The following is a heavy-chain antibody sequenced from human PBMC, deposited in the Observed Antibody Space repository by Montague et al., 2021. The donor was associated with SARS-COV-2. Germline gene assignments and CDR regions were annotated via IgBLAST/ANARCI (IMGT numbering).Heavy chain of an antibody. V-gene: IGHV3-30-3*01. J-gene: IGHJ6*02. CDR1: GFTFSSYA. Sequence: SLRLSCAASGFTFSSYAMHRVRQAPGKGLEWVAVISYDGSNKYYADSVKGRFTISRDNSKNTLYLQMNSLRAEDTAVYYCARDTAYYDILTGYFPRDPYYYYYYGMDVWGQGTTVTVSS. D-gene: IGHD3-9*01. CDR3: ARDTAYYDILTGYFPRDPYYYYYYGMDV. CDR2: ISYDGSNK.